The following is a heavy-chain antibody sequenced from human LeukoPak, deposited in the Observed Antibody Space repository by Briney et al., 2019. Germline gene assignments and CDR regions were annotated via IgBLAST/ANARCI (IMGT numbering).Heavy chain of an antibody. D-gene: IGHD2-15*01. V-gene: IGHV3-43*02. CDR2: ISGDGGST. J-gene: IGHJ4*02. CDR3: AKDMTYCSGGSCYENFDY. Sequence: GSLRLSCAASGFTFDDYAMHWVRQAPGKGLEWVSLISGDGGSTYYADSVKGRITISRDNSKNSLYLQMNSLRTEDTALYYCAKDMTYCSGGSCYENFDYWGQGTLVTVSS. CDR1: GFTFDDYA.